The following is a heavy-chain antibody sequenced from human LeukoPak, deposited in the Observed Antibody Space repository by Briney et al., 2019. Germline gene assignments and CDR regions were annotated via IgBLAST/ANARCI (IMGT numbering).Heavy chain of an antibody. CDR2: IWYDGSNK. J-gene: IGHJ4*02. CDR3: ASVIAVAGTYDY. Sequence: PGRSLRLSCAASGFTFSSYGMHWVRQAPGKGLEWVAVIWYDGSNKYYADSVKGRFTISRDNSKNTLYLQMNSLRAEDTAVYYCASVIAVAGTYDYWGQGTLVTVSS. CDR1: GFTFSSYG. V-gene: IGHV3-33*01. D-gene: IGHD6-19*01.